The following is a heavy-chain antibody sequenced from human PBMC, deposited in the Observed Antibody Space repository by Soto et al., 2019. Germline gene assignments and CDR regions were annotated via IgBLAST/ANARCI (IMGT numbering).Heavy chain of an antibody. Sequence: PSETLSLTCTVSGGSIGSYYWSWIRQPAGKGLEWIGRIYTSGSTNYNPSLKSRVTMSVDTSKNQFSLKLSSVTAADTAVYYCARYRGAARPRWGVNWFDPWGQGTLVTVSS. CDR2: IYTSGST. V-gene: IGHV4-4*07. CDR3: ARYRGAARPRWGVNWFDP. D-gene: IGHD6-6*01. CDR1: GGSIGSYY. J-gene: IGHJ5*02.